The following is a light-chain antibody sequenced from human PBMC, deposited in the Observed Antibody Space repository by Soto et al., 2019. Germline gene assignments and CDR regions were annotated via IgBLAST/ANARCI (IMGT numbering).Light chain of an antibody. CDR1: QSVSSSY. J-gene: IGKJ1*01. CDR2: GAS. Sequence: PGARVTLSCRASQSVSSSYLTWYQQKPGQAPRLLIYGASTRATGIPARFSGSGSGTDFTLTTSSLQPEDFAVYYCQQDYNLLWTFGQGTKVDIK. CDR3: QQDYNLLWT. V-gene: IGKV3D-7*01.